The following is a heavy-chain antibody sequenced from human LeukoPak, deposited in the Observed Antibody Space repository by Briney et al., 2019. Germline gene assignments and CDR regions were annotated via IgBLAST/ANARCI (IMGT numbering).Heavy chain of an antibody. Sequence: SETLSLTCTVSSASISDYYWSWIRQPPGKGLEWFGYIYYTGSNKYNPSLESRVTISIDTSKNHLYLKLSSVTAADTAMYYCARHSRAYSSTSGTFEYWGQGTLVTVSS. CDR3: ARHSRAYSSTSGTFEY. J-gene: IGHJ4*02. CDR1: SASISDYY. CDR2: IYYTGSN. D-gene: IGHD2-2*01. V-gene: IGHV4-59*08.